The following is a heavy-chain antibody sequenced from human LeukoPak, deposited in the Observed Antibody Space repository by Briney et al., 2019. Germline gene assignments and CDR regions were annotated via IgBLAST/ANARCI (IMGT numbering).Heavy chain of an antibody. J-gene: IGHJ6*02. CDR1: GDSVSNISAA. CDR3: ARAPWGDYYGMDV. CDR2: TYYRSKWFS. V-gene: IGHV6-1*01. D-gene: IGHD3-10*01. Sequence: SQNLSLTCAISGDSVSNISAAWNWLRQSPSRGLEWMGRTYYRSKWFSDYALSVKSRITINPDASRNQFSLHLNSVIPEDTAVYYCARAPWGDYYGMDVWGQGTTVTVSS.